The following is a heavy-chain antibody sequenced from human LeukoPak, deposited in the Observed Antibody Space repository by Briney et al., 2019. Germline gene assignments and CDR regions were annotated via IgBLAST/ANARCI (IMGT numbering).Heavy chain of an antibody. CDR1: GFTFSSYG. D-gene: IGHD3-22*01. J-gene: IGHJ4*02. Sequence: PGGSLRLPCAASGFTFSSYGMHWVRQAPGKGLEWVAVIWYDGSNKYYADSVKGRFTISRDNSKNTLYLQMNSLRAEDTAVYYCARDGELAYYYDSSGYFDYWGQGTLVTVSS. V-gene: IGHV3-33*08. CDR3: ARDGELAYYYDSSGYFDY. CDR2: IWYDGSNK.